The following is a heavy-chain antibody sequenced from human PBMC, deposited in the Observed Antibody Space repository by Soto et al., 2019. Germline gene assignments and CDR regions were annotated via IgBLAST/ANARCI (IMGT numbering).Heavy chain of an antibody. V-gene: IGHV1-69*08. J-gene: IGHJ4*02. CDR2: IIPVLGAS. D-gene: IGHD1-7*01. CDR3: ANRCGNGTFDYFEY. CDR1: GGTFSDFT. Sequence: QVQLVQSGAEVKKPGSSVKVSCKASGGTFSDFTISWVRQAPGQGLEWMGRIIPVLGASNYARKFQDRVTITADKATRTAYMELSCLRSEDTAVYFCANRCGNGTFDYFEYWGQGTQVTVSS.